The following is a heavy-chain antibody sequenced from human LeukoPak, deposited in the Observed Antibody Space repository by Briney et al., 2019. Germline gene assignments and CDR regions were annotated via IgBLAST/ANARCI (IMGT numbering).Heavy chain of an antibody. D-gene: IGHD2/OR15-2a*01. J-gene: IGHJ4*02. V-gene: IGHV3-64*05. CDR2: INTNGANT. CDR1: GFTFKSYA. Sequence: GGSLRLSCSASGFTFKSYAMHWVRQAPGKGLEYVSSINTNGANTYYADSVKGRFTISRDNSRNTVYVQMNSLTPEDTAVYYCVSFYETYWGRGTLVTVSS. CDR3: VSFYETY.